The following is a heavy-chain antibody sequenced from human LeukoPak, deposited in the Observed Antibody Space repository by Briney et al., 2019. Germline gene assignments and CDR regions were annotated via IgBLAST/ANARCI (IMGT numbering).Heavy chain of an antibody. Sequence: SETLSLTCTVSGGSITSYYWSWIRQPPGKGLEWIGYIYYIGSTNYNPSLKSRVTMSVDTSKTQFSLKLSSVTAADTAVYYCARGSGWYFYWGQGTLVTVSS. V-gene: IGHV4-59*01. CDR1: GGSITSYY. J-gene: IGHJ4*02. CDR2: IYYIGST. D-gene: IGHD6-19*01. CDR3: ARGSGWYFY.